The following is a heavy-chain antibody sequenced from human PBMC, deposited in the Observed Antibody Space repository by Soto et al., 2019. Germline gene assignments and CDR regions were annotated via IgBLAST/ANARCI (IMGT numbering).Heavy chain of an antibody. J-gene: IGHJ6*02. Sequence: GASVKVSCKASGGTFSSYTISWVRQAPGQGLEWMGRIIPSRGIATYAQKFQGRVTMTRDTSTSTVYMDLSSLRSEDTAVYYCARTTPSYSYYYGMDVWGQGTTVTVS. CDR2: IIPSRGIA. CDR3: ARTTPSYSYYYGMDV. CDR1: GGTFSSYT. V-gene: IGHV1-69*02.